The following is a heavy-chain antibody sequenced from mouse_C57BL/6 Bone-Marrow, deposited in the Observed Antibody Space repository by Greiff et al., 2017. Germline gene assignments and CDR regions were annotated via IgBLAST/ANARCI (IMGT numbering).Heavy chain of an antibody. Sequence: QVQLQQPGAELVKPGASVKLSCKASGYTFTSYWMHWVKQRPGQVLEWIGMIHPNSGSTNYNEKFKSKATLTVDKSSSTAYMQLSSLTSEDSAVYYCARDGWLLPWFAYWGQGTLVTVSA. CDR1: GYTFTSYW. V-gene: IGHV1-64*01. D-gene: IGHD2-3*01. CDR3: ARDGWLLPWFAY. CDR2: IHPNSGST. J-gene: IGHJ3*01.